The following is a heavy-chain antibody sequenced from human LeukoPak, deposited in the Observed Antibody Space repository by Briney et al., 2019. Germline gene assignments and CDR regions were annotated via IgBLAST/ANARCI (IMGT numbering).Heavy chain of an antibody. CDR2: IHPKTGGT. J-gene: IGHJ5*02. Sequence: ASVTVSCKASGYTFVDYYIQWVRQAPGQGLEWMGWIHPKTGGTNYAQKFQDWVTFTRDTSINTAYMQLNRLKSNDTAVYYCARDNGQWSGNWFDPWGQGTLVTVSS. V-gene: IGHV1-2*04. D-gene: IGHD3-3*01. CDR3: ARDNGQWSGNWFDP. CDR1: GYTFVDYY.